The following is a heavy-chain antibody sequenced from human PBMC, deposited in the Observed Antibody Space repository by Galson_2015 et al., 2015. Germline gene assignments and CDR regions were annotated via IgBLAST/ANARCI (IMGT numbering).Heavy chain of an antibody. Sequence: SVKVSCKASGGTFSSYAISWVRQAPGQGLEWMGGIIPIFGTANYAQKFQGRVTITADESTSTAYMEPSSLRSEDTAVYYCARSAWGVVVVPAAIDYWGQGTLVTVSS. CDR1: GGTFSSYA. J-gene: IGHJ4*02. D-gene: IGHD2-2*01. CDR3: ARSAWGVVVVPAAIDY. V-gene: IGHV1-69*13. CDR2: IIPIFGTA.